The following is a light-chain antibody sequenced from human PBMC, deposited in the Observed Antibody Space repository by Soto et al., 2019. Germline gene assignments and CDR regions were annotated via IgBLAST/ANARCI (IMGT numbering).Light chain of an antibody. CDR2: END. V-gene: IGLV1-51*02. J-gene: IGLJ2*01. Sequence: QAVLTQPPSVSAAPGQKVTISCSGSSSNIGNNGVSWYQQLQGTTPKVLIYENDRRPSGIPDRFSGSKSGTSATLAITGLQTGDEADYYCGTWDNSLSAGVFGGGTKLTVL. CDR1: SSNIGNNG. CDR3: GTWDNSLSAGV.